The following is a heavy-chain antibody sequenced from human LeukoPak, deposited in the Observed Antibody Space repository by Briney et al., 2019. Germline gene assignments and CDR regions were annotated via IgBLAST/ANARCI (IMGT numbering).Heavy chain of an antibody. Sequence: GRSLRLSCAASGFTFSSYAMSWVRQAPGKWLEWDSVISGSDGSTYYADSVKGRFTISRDNSKNTLYLQMNSLRAEDTAVFYCAKPRGEEWLVGLYDAFDIWGQGTMVTVSS. CDR2: ISGSDGST. CDR3: AKPRGEEWLVGLYDAFDI. V-gene: IGHV3-23*01. J-gene: IGHJ3*02. D-gene: IGHD6-19*01. CDR1: GFTFSSYA.